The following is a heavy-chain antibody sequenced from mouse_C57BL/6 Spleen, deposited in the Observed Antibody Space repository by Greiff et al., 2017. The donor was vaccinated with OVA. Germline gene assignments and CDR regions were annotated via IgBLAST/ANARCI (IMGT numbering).Heavy chain of an antibody. J-gene: IGHJ4*01. Sequence: QVQLQQPGAELVKPGASVKLSCKASGYTFTSYWMHWVKQRPGQGLEWIGMIHPNSGSTNYNEKFKSKATLTVDKSSSTAYMQLSSRTSEDSAVYYCARSGPITTVVMDYWGQGTSVTVSS. CDR2: IHPNSGST. CDR1: GYTFTSYW. CDR3: ARSGPITTVVMDY. V-gene: IGHV1-64*01. D-gene: IGHD1-1*01.